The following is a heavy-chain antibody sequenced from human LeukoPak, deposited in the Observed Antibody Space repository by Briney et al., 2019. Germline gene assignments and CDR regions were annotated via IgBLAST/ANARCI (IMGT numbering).Heavy chain of an antibody. V-gene: IGHV6-1*01. J-gene: IGHJ4*02. CDR3: AQGGAAAGFDY. Sequence: SQTLSLTCGISGDSGSSNSAVWNWIRQSPSRGLEWLGRTYYRSKWYNDYAESVKSRITVNPDTSKNQFSLQLNSVTPEDTAVYYCAQGGAAAGFDYWGQGTLVTVSS. D-gene: IGHD6-25*01. CDR1: GDSGSSNSAV. CDR2: TYYRSKWYN.